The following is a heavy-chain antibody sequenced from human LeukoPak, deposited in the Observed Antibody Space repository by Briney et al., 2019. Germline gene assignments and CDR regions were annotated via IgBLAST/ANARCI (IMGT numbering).Heavy chain of an antibody. J-gene: IGHJ4*02. CDR3: AAPLNRQKPSPFDY. D-gene: IGHD1-14*01. CDR1: GFTFSDYY. V-gene: IGHV3-11*01. CDR2: ISSSGSTI. Sequence: PGGSPRLSCAASGFTFSDYYMSWIRQAPGKGLEWVSYISSSGSTIYYADSVKGRFTISRDNAKNSLYLQMNSLRAEDTAVYYCAAPLNRQKPSPFDYWGQGTLVTVSS.